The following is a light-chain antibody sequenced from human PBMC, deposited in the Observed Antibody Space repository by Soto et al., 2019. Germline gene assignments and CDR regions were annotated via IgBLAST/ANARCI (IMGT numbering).Light chain of an antibody. CDR3: CSYAGSRTFVV. CDR2: EDN. V-gene: IGLV2-23*02. Sequence: QSALTQPASVSGSPGQSITISCTGTSSDVGSYNLVSWYQQHPGKCPKLMIYEDNKRHSGVSNRFSGSKSGNTASLTISGLQAEDEADYYCCSYAGSRTFVVFGGGTKLTFL. J-gene: IGLJ2*01. CDR1: SSDVGSYNL.